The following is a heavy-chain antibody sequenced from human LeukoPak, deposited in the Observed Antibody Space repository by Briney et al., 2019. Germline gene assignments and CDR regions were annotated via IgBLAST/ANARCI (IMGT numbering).Heavy chain of an antibody. CDR2: FDPEDGET. J-gene: IGHJ4*02. CDR1: GYTLTELS. Sequence: ASVKISCKVSGYTLTELSMHWVRQAPGKGLEWMGGFDPEDGETIYAQKFQGRVTMTEDTSTDTAYMELSSLRSEDTAVYYCATGSYTSSGYYYGHYYWGQGTLVTVSS. V-gene: IGHV1-24*01. CDR3: ATGSYTSSGYYYGHYY. D-gene: IGHD3-22*01.